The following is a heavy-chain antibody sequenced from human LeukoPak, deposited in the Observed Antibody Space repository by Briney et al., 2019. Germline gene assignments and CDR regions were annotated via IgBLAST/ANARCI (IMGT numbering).Heavy chain of an antibody. CDR3: AKDRCSNGIGCYYYYMDV. CDR2: IQNDGSNE. Sequence: GGSLRLSCAASGFTFRSYGIHWVRQAPGKGLEWVAYIQNDGSNEQYADSVKGRFSISRDSSKNILYLQMNSLRAEDTAVYYCAKDRCSNGIGCYYYYMDVWGKGATVTISS. J-gene: IGHJ6*03. D-gene: IGHD2-8*01. CDR1: GFTFRSYG. V-gene: IGHV3-30*02.